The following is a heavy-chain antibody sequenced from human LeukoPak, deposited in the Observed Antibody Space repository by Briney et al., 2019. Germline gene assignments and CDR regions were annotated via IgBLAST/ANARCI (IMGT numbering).Heavy chain of an antibody. D-gene: IGHD3-22*01. Sequence: GGSLRLSCAASGFTFSSYAMSWVRQATGKGLEWVSAISGSGGSTYYADSVKGRFNISRDNSKNTLYLQMNSLRAEDTAVYYCAKDAQYYYDSSGYGNFDYWGQGTLVTVSS. CDR1: GFTFSSYA. CDR2: ISGSGGST. V-gene: IGHV3-23*01. J-gene: IGHJ4*02. CDR3: AKDAQYYYDSSGYGNFDY.